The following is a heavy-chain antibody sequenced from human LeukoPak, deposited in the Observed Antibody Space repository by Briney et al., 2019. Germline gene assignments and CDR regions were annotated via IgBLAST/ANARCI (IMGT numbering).Heavy chain of an antibody. Sequence: PSETLSLTCAVSGGSISSGDYYWSWIRQPPGKGLEWIGYIYYSGSTYYNPSLKSRVTISVDTSKNQFSLKLSSVTAADTAVYYSARDISSGWYRAFDIWGQGTMVTVSS. CDR3: ARDISSGWYRAFDI. V-gene: IGHV4-30-4*08. CDR1: GGSISSGDYY. CDR2: IYYSGST. D-gene: IGHD6-19*01. J-gene: IGHJ3*02.